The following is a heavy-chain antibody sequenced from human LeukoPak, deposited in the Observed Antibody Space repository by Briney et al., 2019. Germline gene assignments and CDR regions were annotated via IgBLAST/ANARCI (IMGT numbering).Heavy chain of an antibody. CDR3: LFGGNFGDWHY. D-gene: IGHD4-23*01. V-gene: IGHV4-4*02. J-gene: IGHJ4*02. CDR2: IYHSGST. CDR1: GGSISSSTNW. Sequence: ASETLSLTCAVSGGSISSSTNWWSWVRQPPGKGLEWIGEIYHSGSTNYNPSLKSRLSISVDKSKNQFSLRLGSVTDADSAVYYCLFGGNFGDWHYWGQGTLVTVSS.